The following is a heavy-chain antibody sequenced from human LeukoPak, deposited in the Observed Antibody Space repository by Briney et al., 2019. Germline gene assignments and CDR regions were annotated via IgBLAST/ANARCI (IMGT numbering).Heavy chain of an antibody. Sequence: KPSETLSLTCAVFGGSFSGYNWNWIRQPPGKGLEWIGEINHSGDTKYNPSLKSRVTISLDTSKNQFSLKLNSVTAADTAVYYCARHGSYSSSFGYFDYWGQGTLVTVSS. CDR1: GGSFSGYN. V-gene: IGHV4-34*01. CDR2: INHSGDT. J-gene: IGHJ4*02. CDR3: ARHGSYSSSFGYFDY. D-gene: IGHD6-13*01.